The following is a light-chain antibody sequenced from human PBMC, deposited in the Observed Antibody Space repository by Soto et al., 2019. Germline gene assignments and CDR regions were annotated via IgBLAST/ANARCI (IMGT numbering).Light chain of an antibody. Sequence: DLQMTQSPSSLSASVGDRVTITCRASQNIVSYLNWYQQTPRKAPKLLIFGASRLESGVPSRFSGIGSGTFFTLTISSLQPEDFAIYYCQQSYSNLYTFGQGTRLEIK. CDR1: QNIVSY. V-gene: IGKV1-39*01. CDR3: QQSYSNLYT. J-gene: IGKJ2*01. CDR2: GAS.